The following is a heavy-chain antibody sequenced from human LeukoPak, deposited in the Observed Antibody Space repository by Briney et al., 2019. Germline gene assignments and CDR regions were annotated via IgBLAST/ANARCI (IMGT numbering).Heavy chain of an antibody. Sequence: GGSLRLSCAASGFSFSNLAMGWVRQAPGKGLEWVSAISGSGGSTYYADSVKGRFTISRDNSKNTLYLQMNSLRAEDTAVYYCAKQPIAAAGTYYFDYWGQGTLVTVSS. CDR1: GFSFSNLA. CDR3: AKQPIAAAGTYYFDY. V-gene: IGHV3-23*01. D-gene: IGHD6-13*01. J-gene: IGHJ4*02. CDR2: ISGSGGST.